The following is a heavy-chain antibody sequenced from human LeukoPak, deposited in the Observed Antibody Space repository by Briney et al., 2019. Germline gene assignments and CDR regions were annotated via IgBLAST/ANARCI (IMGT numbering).Heavy chain of an antibody. CDR1: GFTFSSYG. D-gene: IGHD5-18*01. Sequence: GRSLRLSCAASGFTFSSYGMHWVRQAPGKGLEWVAVISYDGGNKYYADSVKGRFTISRDNSENTLYLQMNSLRAEDTAVYYCAKDRRTAMVLDYWGQGTLVTVSS. CDR3: AKDRRTAMVLDY. V-gene: IGHV3-30*18. CDR2: ISYDGGNK. J-gene: IGHJ4*02.